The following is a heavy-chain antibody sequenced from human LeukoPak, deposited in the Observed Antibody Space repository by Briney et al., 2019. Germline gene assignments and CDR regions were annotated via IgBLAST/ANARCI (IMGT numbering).Heavy chain of an antibody. J-gene: IGHJ4*02. D-gene: IGHD3-3*01. CDR3: ARDGGYDFWSGYLDY. CDR1: GFTFRTYG. Sequence: GGSLRLSCAASGFTFRTYGMHWVRQAPGKGLEWVALIRFDGGNKYYADSVKGRFTISRDNSKNTLYLQMNSLRAEDTAVYYCARDGGYDFWSGYLDYWGQGTLVTVSS. V-gene: IGHV3-33*01. CDR2: IRFDGGNK.